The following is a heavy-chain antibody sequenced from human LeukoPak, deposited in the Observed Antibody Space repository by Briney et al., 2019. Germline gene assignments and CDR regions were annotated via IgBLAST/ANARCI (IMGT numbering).Heavy chain of an antibody. CDR3: ARLGVE. CDR1: GFTVNSNY. J-gene: IGHJ4*02. D-gene: IGHD3-16*01. V-gene: IGHV3-23*01. Sequence: GGSLRLSCAASGFTVNSNYMSWVRQAPGKGLEWVSGMSGSGGYTYYADSVKGRFTISRDNSKNTLYLQMNSLRAEDTAVYYCARLGVEWGQGTLVTVSS. CDR2: MSGSGGYT.